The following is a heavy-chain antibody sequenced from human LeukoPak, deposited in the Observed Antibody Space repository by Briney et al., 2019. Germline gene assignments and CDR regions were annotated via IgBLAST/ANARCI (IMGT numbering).Heavy chain of an antibody. Sequence: ASVKISCKASGYTFSDHVVTWVRQAPGQGLEWMGWISVSSSSTTYAQNFQGRVTLTTDTSTDIAYMELRSLSSGDTAVYYCARDVSRGYMDNWGQGTLVTVSS. CDR1: GYTFSDHV. CDR2: ISVSSSST. CDR3: ARDVSRGYMDN. V-gene: IGHV1-18*01. J-gene: IGHJ4*02.